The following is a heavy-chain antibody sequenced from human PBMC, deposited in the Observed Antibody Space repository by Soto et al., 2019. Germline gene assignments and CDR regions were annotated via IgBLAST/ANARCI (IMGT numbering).Heavy chain of an antibody. CDR1: GGTFSSYA. D-gene: IGHD2-2*01. CDR3: AREGGAYCISTSCYHWFDP. CDR2: IIPIFGTA. Sequence: QVQLVQSGAEVKKPGSSVKVSCKASGGTFSSYAISWVRQAPGQGLEWMGGIIPIFGTANYAQKFQGRVTITATESTSTAYMELRSVRSEDTAVYYCAREGGAYCISTSCYHWFDPWGQGTLVTVSS. V-gene: IGHV1-69*12. J-gene: IGHJ5*02.